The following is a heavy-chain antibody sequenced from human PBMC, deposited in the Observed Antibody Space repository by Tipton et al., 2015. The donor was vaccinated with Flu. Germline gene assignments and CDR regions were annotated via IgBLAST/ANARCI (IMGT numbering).Heavy chain of an antibody. CDR2: VYYSGIT. J-gene: IGHJ5*02. CDR1: GDSISSVNYY. V-gene: IGHV4-30-4*01. Sequence: TLSLTCTVSGDSISSVNYYWSWIRQPPGKGLEWIGFVYYSGITYYNPSLESRLTISIDTSKKQFSLDLKSVTAADTAVYYCARGETMASCYTGGGCNYFDPWGQGTLVTVSS. D-gene: IGHD2-2*02. CDR3: ARGETMASCYTGGGCNYFDP.